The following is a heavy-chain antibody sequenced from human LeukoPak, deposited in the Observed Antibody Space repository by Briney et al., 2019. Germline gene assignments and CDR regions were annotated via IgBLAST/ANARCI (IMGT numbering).Heavy chain of an antibody. J-gene: IGHJ3*02. CDR2: ISGSASST. CDR1: GFTFSSYG. Sequence: PGGSLRLSCAASGFTFSSYGMSWVRQAPGKGLEWVSAISGSASSTYHADSVKGRFTSSRDNSKNTLYLQMNSLRADDTAVYYCARGGWDSSGYHDAFDIWGQGTMVTVSS. V-gene: IGHV3-23*01. CDR3: ARGGWDSSGYHDAFDI. D-gene: IGHD3-22*01.